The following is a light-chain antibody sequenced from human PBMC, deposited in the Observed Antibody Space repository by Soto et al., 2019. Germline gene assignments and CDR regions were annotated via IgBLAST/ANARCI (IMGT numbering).Light chain of an antibody. Sequence: QSVLTQPPSVSGAPGQRVTISCTGSSSSIGAGYGVHWYQQLPGTAPKLLIYGNSNRPSGVPDRFSGSKSGTSASLAITGLQAEDEADYYCQSYDISLSVVFGGGTKVTVL. CDR1: SSSIGAGYG. V-gene: IGLV1-40*01. CDR3: QSYDISLSVV. CDR2: GNS. J-gene: IGLJ2*01.